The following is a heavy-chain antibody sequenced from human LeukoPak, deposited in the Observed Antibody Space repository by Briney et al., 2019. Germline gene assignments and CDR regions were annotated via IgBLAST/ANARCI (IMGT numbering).Heavy chain of an antibody. Sequence: GGSLRLSCAPSGFTFSSYSMNWARQAPGKGREWVANIKQDGREKYYVDSVKGRFTISRDNAKNSLYLQMNSLRAEDTAVYYCARVGSWYYFDYWGQGTLVTVSS. CDR3: ARVGSWYYFDY. CDR1: GFTFSSYS. D-gene: IGHD1-26*01. V-gene: IGHV3-7*01. J-gene: IGHJ4*02. CDR2: IKQDGREK.